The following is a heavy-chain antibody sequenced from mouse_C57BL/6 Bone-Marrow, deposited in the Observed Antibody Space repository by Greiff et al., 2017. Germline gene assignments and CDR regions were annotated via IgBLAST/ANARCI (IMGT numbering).Heavy chain of an antibody. Sequence: VQLQQSGAELARPGASVKMSCKASGYTFTSYTMHWVKQRPGQGLEWIGYINPSSGYTKYNQKVKDKATLTADKSSSTAYLQLSSLTSEDSAVYYCARARNSYGYLAWFAYWGQGTLVTVSA. CDR3: ARARNSYGYLAWFAY. J-gene: IGHJ3*01. V-gene: IGHV1-4*01. D-gene: IGHD2-2*01. CDR1: GYTFTSYT. CDR2: INPSSGYT.